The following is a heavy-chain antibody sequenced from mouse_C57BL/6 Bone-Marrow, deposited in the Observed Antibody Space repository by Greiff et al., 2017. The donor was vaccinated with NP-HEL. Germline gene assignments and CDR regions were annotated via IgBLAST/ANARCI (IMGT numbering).Heavy chain of an antibody. CDR3: ARGYGSSYGY. V-gene: IGHV1-69*01. Sequence: VQLQQSGAELVMPGASVKLSCKASGYTFTSYWMHWVKQRPGQGLEWIGEIDPSDSYTNYNQKFKGKSTLTVDKSSSTAYMQLSSLTSEDSAVYYCARGYGSSYGYWGQGTTLTVSS. D-gene: IGHD1-1*01. J-gene: IGHJ2*01. CDR1: GYTFTSYW. CDR2: IDPSDSYT.